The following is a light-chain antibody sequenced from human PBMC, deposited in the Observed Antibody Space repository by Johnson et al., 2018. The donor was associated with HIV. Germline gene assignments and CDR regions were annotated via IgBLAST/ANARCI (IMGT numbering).Light chain of an antibody. J-gene: IGLJ1*01. V-gene: IGLV1-51*01. Sequence: QSVLTQPPSVSAAPGQKVTISCSGSSSNIGNNYVSWYQQLPGTAPKLLIYDNNKRPSGIPDRFSGSKSGTSATLGITGLQTGDEADYYCGTWVSSLSAFYVFGTGTKVTGL. CDR2: DNN. CDR1: SSNIGNNY. CDR3: GTWVSSLSAFYV.